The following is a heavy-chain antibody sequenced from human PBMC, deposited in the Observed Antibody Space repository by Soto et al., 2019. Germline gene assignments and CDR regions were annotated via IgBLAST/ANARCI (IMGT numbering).Heavy chain of an antibody. J-gene: IGHJ6*02. CDR3: ARGGYSNLDYYYGMDV. Sequence: SETLSLTCAVYGGSFSGYYWSWIRQPPGKGLEWIGEINHSGSTNYNPSLKSRVTISVDTSKNQFSLKLSSVTAADTVVYYCARGGYSNLDYYYGMDVWGQGTTVTVSS. CDR2: INHSGST. D-gene: IGHD4-4*01. CDR1: GGSFSGYY. V-gene: IGHV4-34*01.